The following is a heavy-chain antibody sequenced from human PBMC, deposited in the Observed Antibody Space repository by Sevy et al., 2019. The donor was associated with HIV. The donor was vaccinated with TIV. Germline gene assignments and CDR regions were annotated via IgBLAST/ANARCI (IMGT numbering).Heavy chain of an antibody. CDR1: GFTFSDYY. CDR2: ISSSGSTI. CDR3: ATVPYYDFWIGCDDY. D-gene: IGHD3-3*01. V-gene: IGHV3-11*01. J-gene: IGHJ4*02. Sequence: GGSLRLSCAASGFTFSDYYMSWIRQAPGKGLEWVSYISSSGSTIYYADSVKGRFTISRDNSKNSLYLQMNSLRADDTAVYYSATVPYYDFWIGCDDYWGQGTLVTVSS.